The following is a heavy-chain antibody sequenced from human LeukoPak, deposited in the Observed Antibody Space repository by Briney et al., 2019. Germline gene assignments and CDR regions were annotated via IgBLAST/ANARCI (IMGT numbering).Heavy chain of an antibody. J-gene: IGHJ4*02. D-gene: IGHD3-9*01. Sequence: SGTLSLTCAVSGDSISSRNWWSWVRQPPGKGLEWIGEIYHSGRTNYNPSLKSRVTISVDKSKNQFSLRLNSVTAADTAVYYCARGYDILTGYHPLDYWGQGTLVTVSS. CDR1: GDSISSRNW. CDR3: ARGYDILTGYHPLDY. V-gene: IGHV4-4*02. CDR2: IYHSGRT.